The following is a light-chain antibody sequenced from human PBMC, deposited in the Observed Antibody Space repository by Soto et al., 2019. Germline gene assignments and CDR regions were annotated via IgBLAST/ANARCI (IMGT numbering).Light chain of an antibody. CDR2: DAS. J-gene: IGKJ4*01. CDR3: QQFNGFPLT. Sequence: IQLTQSPSSLSASVGARVTITGRAGQNIGSALAWYQQRPGKAPKLLLYDASNLEAGVPSRFSGSESGTDLTLTITILRPEDFATYYCQQFNGFPLTFGGGTKVQIK. V-gene: IGKV1-13*02. CDR1: QNIGSA.